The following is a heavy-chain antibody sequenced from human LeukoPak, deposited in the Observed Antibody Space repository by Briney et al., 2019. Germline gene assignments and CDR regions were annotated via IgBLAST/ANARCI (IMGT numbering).Heavy chain of an antibody. Sequence: SSETLSLTXTVSGGSISSYYRSWIRQPAGKGLEWIGRIYTSGSTNYNPSLKSRVTMSVDTSKNQFSLKLSSVTAADTAVYYCARDRPPTYYYDSSDAFDIWGQGTMVTVSS. D-gene: IGHD3-22*01. CDR1: GGSISSYY. CDR3: ARDRPPTYYYDSSDAFDI. J-gene: IGHJ3*02. CDR2: IYTSGST. V-gene: IGHV4-4*07.